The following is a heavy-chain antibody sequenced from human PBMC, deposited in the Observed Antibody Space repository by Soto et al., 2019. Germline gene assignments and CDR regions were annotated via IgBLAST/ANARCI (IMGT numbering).Heavy chain of an antibody. Sequence: PSETLSLTCTVSGGSISSYYWSWIRQPPGKGLEWIGYIYYSGSTNYNPSLKSRVTISVDTSKNQFSLKLSSVTAADTAVYYCARGPQITFTYYYDSSGYYTGFDYWGQGTLVTVSS. D-gene: IGHD3-22*01. J-gene: IGHJ4*02. CDR3: ARGPQITFTYYYDSSGYYTGFDY. CDR1: GGSISSYY. V-gene: IGHV4-59*01. CDR2: IYYSGST.